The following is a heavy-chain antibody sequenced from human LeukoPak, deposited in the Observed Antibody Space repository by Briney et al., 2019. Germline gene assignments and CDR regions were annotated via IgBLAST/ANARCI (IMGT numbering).Heavy chain of an antibody. V-gene: IGHV4-61*02. J-gene: IGHJ3*02. CDR2: IYTSGST. D-gene: IGHD3-22*01. CDR3: ARALSYYDSSGYGGDAFDI. Sequence: SETLSLTCTVSGGSISSGSYYWSWIRQPAGKGLEWIGRIYTSGSTNYNPSLKSRVTMSVDTSKNQFSLKLSSVTAADTAVYYCARALSYYDSSGYGGDAFDIWGQGTMVTVSS. CDR1: GGSISSGSYY.